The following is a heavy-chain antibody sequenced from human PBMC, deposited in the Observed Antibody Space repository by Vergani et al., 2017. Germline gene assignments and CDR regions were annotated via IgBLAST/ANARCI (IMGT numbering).Heavy chain of an antibody. CDR1: GGTFSSYT. V-gene: IGHV1-2*04. Sequence: QVQLVQSGAEVKKPGSSVKVSCKASGGTFSSYTISWVRQAPGQGLEWMGRIIPNSGGTNYAQKFQGWVTMTRDTSISTAYMELSRLRSDDTAVYYCARTYSSSYGMDVWGQGTTVTVSS. CDR3: ARTYSSSYGMDV. D-gene: IGHD6-6*01. J-gene: IGHJ6*02. CDR2: IIPNSGGT.